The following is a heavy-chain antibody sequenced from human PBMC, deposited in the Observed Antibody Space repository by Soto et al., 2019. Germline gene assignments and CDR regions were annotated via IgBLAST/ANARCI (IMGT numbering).Heavy chain of an antibody. J-gene: IGHJ6*02. CDR2: IKSKTDGGTT. D-gene: IGHD3-10*01. CDR3: TTAGPGPLWGYGSGSYWGWLLLYYYSRMAV. Sequence: GGYLGLSCAASGFTFSNAWMSWVRQAPGKGLEWVGRIKSKTDGGTTDYAAPVKGRFTISRDDSKNTLYLQMNSLKTEDTAVYYCTTAGPGPLWGYGSGSYWGWLLLYYYSRMAVCFPWTTVSLS. V-gene: IGHV3-15*01. CDR1: GFTFSNAW.